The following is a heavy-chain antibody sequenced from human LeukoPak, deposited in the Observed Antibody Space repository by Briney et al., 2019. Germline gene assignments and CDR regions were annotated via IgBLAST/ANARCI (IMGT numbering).Heavy chain of an antibody. J-gene: IGHJ4*02. Sequence: GGSLRLSCAASGFTFSSYAMSWVRQAPGKGLQWVSTVSGSGSSTYYADSVKGRFTISRDKSKNTLYLQVNSLRAEDTAVYYCAKDGPIINSYYFDYWGQGSLVTVSS. CDR2: VSGSGSST. CDR3: AKDGPIINSYYFDY. D-gene: IGHD4-23*01. V-gene: IGHV3-23*01. CDR1: GFTFSSYA.